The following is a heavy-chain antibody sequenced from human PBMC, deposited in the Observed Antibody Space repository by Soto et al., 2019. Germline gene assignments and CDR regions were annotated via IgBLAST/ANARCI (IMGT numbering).Heavy chain of an antibody. V-gene: IGHV3-23*01. CDR2: IIAAGTST. CDR3: ASSIN. CDR1: GFTFNTYA. J-gene: IGHJ4*02. Sequence: EVQLLESGGGLVQPGGSLRLSCAASGFTFNTYAMSWVRQAPGKGLEWVSSIIAAGTSTDYAASVQGRFTISRDNSKNTLYLQMNTLRADDTAVYYCASSINWGQGTLVTVSS.